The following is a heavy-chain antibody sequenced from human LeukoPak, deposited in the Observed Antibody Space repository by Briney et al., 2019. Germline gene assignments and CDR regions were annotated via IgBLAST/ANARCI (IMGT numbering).Heavy chain of an antibody. D-gene: IGHD2-8*01. Sequence: GGSLRLSCAASGFIFSSYAMSWVRQAPGKGLEWVSAISGSGGSTYYADSVKGRFTISRDNSKNTLYLHMNSLRAEDTAVYYCVREGLYCTNGVCFRAAFDYWGQGALVTVSS. CDR1: GFIFSSYA. CDR3: VREGLYCTNGVCFRAAFDY. CDR2: ISGSGGST. V-gene: IGHV3-23*01. J-gene: IGHJ4*02.